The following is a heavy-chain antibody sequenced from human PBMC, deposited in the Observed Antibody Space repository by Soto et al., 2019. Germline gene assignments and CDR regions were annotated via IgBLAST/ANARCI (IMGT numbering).Heavy chain of an antibody. CDR3: ARRSFGNIRLRGFDY. V-gene: IGHV3-33*01. CDR1: GFTFSDYG. Sequence: QVQLVESGGGVVQPGRSLRLSCAASGFTFSDYGMHWVRQAPGKGLEWVAVIWYDGSEKYYADSVKGRFTISRDNPKNTLYLQVSSVGVEDTGGYYCARRSFGNIRLRGFDYWGQGALVTVSS. J-gene: IGHJ4*02. CDR2: IWYDGSEK. D-gene: IGHD3-16*01.